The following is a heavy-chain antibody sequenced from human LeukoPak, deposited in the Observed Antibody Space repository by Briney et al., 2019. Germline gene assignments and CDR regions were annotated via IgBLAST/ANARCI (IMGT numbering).Heavy chain of an antibody. CDR2: INPSGGST. J-gene: IGHJ6*02. V-gene: IGHV1-46*01. CDR3: ARDTSGSYYRVYYGMDV. CDR1: GYTFTSYY. Sequence: ASVKVSCKASGYTFTSYYMHWVRQAPGQGLEWMGIINPSGGSTSYAQKFQGRVTVTRDTSTSTVYMELSSLRSEDTAVYYCARDTSGSYYRVYYGMDVWGQGTTVTVSS. D-gene: IGHD1-26*01.